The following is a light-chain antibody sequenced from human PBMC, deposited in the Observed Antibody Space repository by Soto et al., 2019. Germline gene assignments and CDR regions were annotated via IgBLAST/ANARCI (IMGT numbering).Light chain of an antibody. J-gene: IGKJ2*01. V-gene: IGKV3-20*01. CDR2: GAS. CDR1: QSVRSSY. Sequence: EIVLTQSPGTLSLSPGQRATLSSRASQSVRSSYFAWYQQKPGQAPRLLIYGASSRATGIPDRFSGSGSGTDFTLTISRLEPEDFAVYYCQQYGTSPRTFGQGTKLEIK. CDR3: QQYGTSPRT.